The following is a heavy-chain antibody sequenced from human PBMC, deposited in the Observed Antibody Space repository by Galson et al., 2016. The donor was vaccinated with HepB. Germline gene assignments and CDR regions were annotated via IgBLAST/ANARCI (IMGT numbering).Heavy chain of an antibody. CDR1: GGSISSRCYY. D-gene: IGHD2-15*01. CDR2: IYYSGGT. Sequence: TLSLTCTASGGSISSRCYYWSWIRQHPGKGLEWIGYIYYSGGTYYNPSLQSRLTISLDTSKNHFSLKLDSVTAADTAVYYCAGYEVVSFDYWGQGTLVTVSS. J-gene: IGHJ4*02. V-gene: IGHV4-31*03. CDR3: AGYEVVSFDY.